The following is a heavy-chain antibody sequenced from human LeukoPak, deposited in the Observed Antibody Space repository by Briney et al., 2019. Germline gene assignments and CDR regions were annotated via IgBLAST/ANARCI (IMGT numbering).Heavy chain of an antibody. Sequence: GGSLRLSCSASGFTFSSYAMHWVRQAPGKGLEYVSAISSNGGSTYYADPVKGRFTISRDNSKNTLYLQMSSLRAEDTAVYYCVPLWFGELLGTNWGQGTLVTVSS. CDR3: VPLWFGELLGTN. V-gene: IGHV3-64D*06. CDR2: ISSNGGST. CDR1: GFTFSSYA. D-gene: IGHD3-10*01. J-gene: IGHJ4*02.